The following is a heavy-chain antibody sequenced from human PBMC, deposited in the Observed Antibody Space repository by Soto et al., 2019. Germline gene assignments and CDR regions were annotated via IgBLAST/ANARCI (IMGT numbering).Heavy chain of an antibody. D-gene: IGHD3-10*01. J-gene: IGHJ5*02. CDR3: AREHYYGSGSHGWFDP. Sequence: PGGSLRLSCAASGFTFSSYSMNWVRQAPGKGLEWVSSISSSSSYIYYADSVKGRFTISRDNAKNSLYLQMNSLRAEDTAVYYCAREHYYGSGSHGWFDPWGQGTLVTVSS. CDR1: GFTFSSYS. CDR2: ISSSSSYI. V-gene: IGHV3-21*01.